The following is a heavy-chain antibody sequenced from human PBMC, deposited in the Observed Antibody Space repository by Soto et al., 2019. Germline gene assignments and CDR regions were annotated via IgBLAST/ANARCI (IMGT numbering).Heavy chain of an antibody. D-gene: IGHD6-6*01. J-gene: IGHJ4*02. CDR2: ISGSGGST. CDR3: AKGKGSSSFYYFDY. CDR1: GFTFSSYA. Sequence: GGSLRLSCAASGFTFSSYAMSWVRQAPGKGLEWVSDISGSGGSTNYADSVKGRFTISRDNSKNTLYLQMSSLRAEDTAVYYCAKGKGSSSFYYFDYSGQGTLVTVSS. V-gene: IGHV3-23*01.